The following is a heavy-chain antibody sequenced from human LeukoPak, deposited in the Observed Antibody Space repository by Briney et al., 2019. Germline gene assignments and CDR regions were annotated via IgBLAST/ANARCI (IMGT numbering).Heavy chain of an antibody. D-gene: IGHD3-10*01. J-gene: IGHJ4*02. CDR1: GFTFSSYA. Sequence: GGSLRLSCAASGFTFSSYAMSWVRQAPGKGLEWVSAISGSGGSTYYADSVKDRFTISRDNSKNTLYLQMNSLRAEDTAVYYCAKGVTMVRGVYYFDYWGQGTLVTVSS. CDR3: AKGVTMVRGVYYFDY. CDR2: ISGSGGST. V-gene: IGHV3-23*01.